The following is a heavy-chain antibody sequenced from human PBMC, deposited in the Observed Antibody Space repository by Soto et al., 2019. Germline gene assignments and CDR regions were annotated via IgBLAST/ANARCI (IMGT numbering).Heavy chain of an antibody. V-gene: IGHV2-5*02. J-gene: IGHJ4*02. Sequence: VSGPTLVNPTQTLTLTCTFSGFSLRSSGVGVGWIRQPPGKALEWLAVIYWDDAERYSPSLKTRLTITKDTSKNQVVLRMTNMDPVDTATYYCARSFGPFDYWGQGTLVTVSS. D-gene: IGHD3-10*01. CDR3: ARSFGPFDY. CDR1: GFSLRSSGVG. CDR2: IYWDDAE.